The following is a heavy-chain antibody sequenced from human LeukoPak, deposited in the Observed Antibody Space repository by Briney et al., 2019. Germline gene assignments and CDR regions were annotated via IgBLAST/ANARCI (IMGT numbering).Heavy chain of an antibody. D-gene: IGHD3-10*01. CDR2: IYHSGST. J-gene: IGHJ6*03. CDR1: GYSISSGYY. V-gene: IGHV4-38-2*02. CDR3: ARDITMVRGPYYMDV. Sequence: SETLSLTCTVSGYSISSGYYWGWIRQPPGKGLEWIGSIYHSGSTYYNPSLKSRVTISADTSKNQFSLKLSSVTAADTAVYYCARDITMVRGPYYMDVWGKGTTVTVSS.